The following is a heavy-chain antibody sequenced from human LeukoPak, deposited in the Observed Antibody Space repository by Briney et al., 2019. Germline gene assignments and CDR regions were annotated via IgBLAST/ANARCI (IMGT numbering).Heavy chain of an antibody. CDR1: GFTFSSYA. D-gene: IGHD3-9*01. V-gene: IGHV3-30*04. Sequence: GGSLRLSCAASGFTFSSYAMHWVRQAPGKGLEWVAVISYDGSNKYYADSVKGRFTISRDNSKNTLYLQMNSLRAEDTAVYYCARLLSSYYDILTGYCGPFDYWGQGTLVTVSS. J-gene: IGHJ4*02. CDR3: ARLLSSYYDILTGYCGPFDY. CDR2: ISYDGSNK.